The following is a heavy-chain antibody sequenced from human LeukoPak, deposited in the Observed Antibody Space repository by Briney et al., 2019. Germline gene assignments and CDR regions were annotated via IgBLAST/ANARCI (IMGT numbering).Heavy chain of an antibody. CDR2: IYSGGST. Sequence: PGGSLRLSCAASGFTVSSNYMSWVRQAPGKGLEGVSVIYSGGSTYYADSVKGRFTISRDNSKNTLYLQMNSLRAEDTAVYYCARGRCIAARRYYYYYMDVWGKGTTVTVSS. J-gene: IGHJ6*03. V-gene: IGHV3-66*02. D-gene: IGHD6-6*01. CDR3: ARGRCIAARRYYYYYMDV. CDR1: GFTVSSNY.